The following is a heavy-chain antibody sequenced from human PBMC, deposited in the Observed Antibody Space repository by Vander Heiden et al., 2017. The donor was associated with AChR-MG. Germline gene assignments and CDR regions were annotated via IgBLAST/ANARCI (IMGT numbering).Heavy chain of an antibody. CDR3: VKDEWDY. V-gene: IGHV3-23*01. D-gene: IGHD3-3*01. Sequence: EVQLLESGGDLVQPGGSLSLSCAASGFTFSTYAMGWVRQAPGKGLEWVSGITGRGGSTYYADSVQGRFTGSRDDSKDTLYLQMNSLRVEDTAVYYCVKDEWDYWGQGTLVTVSS. J-gene: IGHJ4*02. CDR2: ITGRGGST. CDR1: GFTFSTYA.